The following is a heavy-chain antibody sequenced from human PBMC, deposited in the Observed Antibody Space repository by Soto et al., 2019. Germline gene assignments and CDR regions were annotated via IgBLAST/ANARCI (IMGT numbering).Heavy chain of an antibody. J-gene: IGHJ4*02. Sequence: QVQLQQWGAGLLKPSETLSLTCAVYGGSFSGYYWSWIRQPPGKGLEWIGEVNHSGSTNYNPSLKSRVNISVDTSKNQFSLKLSSVTAADTAVYYCARQGWGYYFDYWGQGTLVTVSS. V-gene: IGHV4-34*01. CDR3: ARQGWGYYFDY. CDR2: VNHSGST. D-gene: IGHD3-16*01. CDR1: GGSFSGYY.